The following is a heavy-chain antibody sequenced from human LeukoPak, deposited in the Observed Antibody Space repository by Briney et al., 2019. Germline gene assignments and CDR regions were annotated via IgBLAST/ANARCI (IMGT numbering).Heavy chain of an antibody. CDR3: AKGPKYCSRTSCFGLDS. Sequence: GGSLRLSCAASGFTFSTYGMHWVRQAPGKGLEWVAAISYDGSNQYYADSVKGRFTISRENSKNTLYLQMNSLRAEDTAVYYCAKGPKYCSRTSCFGLDSWGQRILVTVSS. CDR1: GFTFSTYG. D-gene: IGHD2-2*01. CDR2: ISYDGSNQ. V-gene: IGHV3-30*18. J-gene: IGHJ4*02.